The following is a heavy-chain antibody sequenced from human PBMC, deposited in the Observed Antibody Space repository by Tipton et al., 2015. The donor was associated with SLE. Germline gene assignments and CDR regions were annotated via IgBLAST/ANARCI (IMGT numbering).Heavy chain of an antibody. V-gene: IGHV3-21*03. D-gene: IGHD2-8*02. Sequence: SLRLSCAASGFTFSHYRLAWVRQAPGKGLEWISSISSSSNFIYYADSLKGRFTISRDNAKNSLYLQMNSLRAEDTAVYYCARLVAPDSFYYWGPGTLVTVSS. CDR2: ISSSSNFI. J-gene: IGHJ4*02. CDR1: GFTFSHYR. CDR3: ARLVAPDSFYY.